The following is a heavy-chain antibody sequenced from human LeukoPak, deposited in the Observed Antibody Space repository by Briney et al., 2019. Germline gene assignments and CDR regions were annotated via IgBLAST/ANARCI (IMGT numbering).Heavy chain of an antibody. D-gene: IGHD6-13*01. J-gene: IGHJ5*02. CDR2: IKHDGSEE. CDR3: TRDSGYKSSSWYNWFDP. Sequence: PGGSLRLSCAASGFNLSYYWMTWVRQAPGKGLEWVANIKHDGSEENYVDSVKGRFTIFRDNGKNSVFLQIDSLRAEDTAVYYCTRDSGYKSSSWYNWFDPWGQGTLVTVAS. CDR1: GFNLSYYW. V-gene: IGHV3-7*01.